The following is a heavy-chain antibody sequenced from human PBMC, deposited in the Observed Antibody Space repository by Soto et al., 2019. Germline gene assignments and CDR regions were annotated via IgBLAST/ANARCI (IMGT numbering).Heavy chain of an antibody. V-gene: IGHV3-11*01. CDR2: ISSSGSTI. D-gene: IGHD3-10*02. J-gene: IGHJ6*03. CDR1: GFTFSDYY. Sequence: PGGSLRLSCAASGFTFSDYYMSWIRQAPGKGLEWVSYISSSGSTIYYADSVKGRFTISRDNAKNSLYLQMNSLRAEDTAVYYCARVRGKYVYYYYMDVWGKGTTVTVSS. CDR3: ARVRGKYVYYYYMDV.